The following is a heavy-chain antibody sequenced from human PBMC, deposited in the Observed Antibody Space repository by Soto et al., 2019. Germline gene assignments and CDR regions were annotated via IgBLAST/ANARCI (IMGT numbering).Heavy chain of an antibody. Sequence: SQTLSLTCAISGDSVSSNSAAWNWIRQSPSRGLEWLGRTYYRSKWYNDYAVSLKIRITINPDTSKNQFSLQLSSVTAADTAVYYCARLAFTSARPITYYYYGMDVWGQGTTVTVS. CDR1: GDSVSSNSAA. J-gene: IGHJ6*02. V-gene: IGHV6-1*01. CDR2: TYYRSKWYN. D-gene: IGHD6-6*01. CDR3: ARLAFTSARPITYYYYGMDV.